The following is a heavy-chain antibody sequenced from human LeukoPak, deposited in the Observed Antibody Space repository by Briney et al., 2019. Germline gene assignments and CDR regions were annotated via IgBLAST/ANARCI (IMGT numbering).Heavy chain of an antibody. J-gene: IGHJ4*02. CDR3: ARWGSTSCYDY. CDR2: ISTNGDGT. D-gene: IGHD2-2*01. CDR1: GFTFRTYA. Sequence: GGSLRLSCAASGFTFRTYALHWVRQAPGKGLEYVSAISTNGDGTYYADSVKGRFTISRDNSKNTLFLQMGSLRADAMAVYYCARWGSTSCYDYWGQGTLVTVSS. V-gene: IGHV3-64*02.